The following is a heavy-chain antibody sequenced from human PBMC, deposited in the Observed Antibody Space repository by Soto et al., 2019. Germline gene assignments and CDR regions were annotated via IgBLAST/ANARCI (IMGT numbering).Heavy chain of an antibody. CDR2: IMPIFRAP. V-gene: IGHV1-69*12. D-gene: IGHD3-10*01. Sequence: QVQLVQSGAEVKKPGSSVKVSCKASGGAFSDYAFSWVRQAAGQGLEWLGGIMPIFRAPDYAQKFQGRVTFTADESTRTAYMEMRSQISDETAVYYCACWLKGADLGNYYSGMDVWGPGTTVTV. CDR3: ACWLKGADLGNYYSGMDV. CDR1: GGAFSDYA. J-gene: IGHJ6*02.